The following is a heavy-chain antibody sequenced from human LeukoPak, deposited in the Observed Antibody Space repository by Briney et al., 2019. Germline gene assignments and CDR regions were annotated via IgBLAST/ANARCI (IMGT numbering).Heavy chain of an antibody. CDR1: GFTFSNAW. D-gene: IGHD2-15*01. V-gene: IGHV3-7*01. CDR3: ARDPYCSGGSCYFFNFDY. CDR2: IKQDGSEK. J-gene: IGHJ4*02. Sequence: GGSLRLSCTVSGFTFSNAWMSWVRQAPGKGLEWVANIKQDGSEKYYVDSVKGRFTISRDNAKNSLYLQMNSLRAEDTAVYYCARDPYCSGGSCYFFNFDYWGQGTLVTVSS.